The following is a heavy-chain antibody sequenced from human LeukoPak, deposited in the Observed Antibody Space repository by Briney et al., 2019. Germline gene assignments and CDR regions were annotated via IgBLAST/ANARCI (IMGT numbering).Heavy chain of an antibody. CDR1: GFTFSDYY. Sequence: GGSLRLSCAASGFTFSDYYMSWIRQAPGKGLEWVSYISGSSSFTNYADSVKGRFTISRDNAKNSLYLQMNSLRAEDTAIYYCARDQHYYDSSGNPAWGQGALVTVSS. J-gene: IGHJ5*02. V-gene: IGHV3-11*06. CDR3: ARDQHYYDSSGNPA. D-gene: IGHD3-22*01. CDR2: ISGSSSFT.